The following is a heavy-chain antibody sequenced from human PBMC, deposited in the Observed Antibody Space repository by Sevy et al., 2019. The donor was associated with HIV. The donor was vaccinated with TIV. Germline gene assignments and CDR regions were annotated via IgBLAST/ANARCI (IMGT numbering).Heavy chain of an antibody. V-gene: IGHV3-48*01. J-gene: IGHJ6*02. CDR3: AREGGYTDQGMDV. Sequence: GGSLRLSCAASRFTFSNYDMNWVRQAPGKGLEWVSHISSSLRTISHADSVKGRFTISRDNAKKSLYLQMNSLRAEDTAVYYCAREGGYTDQGMDVWGQGTTVTVSS. D-gene: IGHD5-12*01. CDR2: ISSSLRTI. CDR1: RFTFSNYD.